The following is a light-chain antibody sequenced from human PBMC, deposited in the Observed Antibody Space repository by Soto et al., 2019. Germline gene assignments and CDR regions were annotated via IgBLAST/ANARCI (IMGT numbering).Light chain of an antibody. Sequence: QSALTQPASVSGSPGQSITISCTGSSSDVATYNYVSWYQQHPGKAPKLIIFDVSYRPSGVSDRFSGSKSGSTASLTISGLQAEDEADDYCSSDTSSSTFVVFGGGTKLTVL. CDR1: SSDVATYNY. CDR2: DVS. CDR3: SSDTSSSTFVV. V-gene: IGLV2-14*01. J-gene: IGLJ2*01.